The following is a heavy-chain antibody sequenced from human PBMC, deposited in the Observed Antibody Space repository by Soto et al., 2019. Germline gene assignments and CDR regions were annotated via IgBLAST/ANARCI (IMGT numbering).Heavy chain of an antibody. CDR3: ARFRDGYSRYYYYYGMDV. D-gene: IGHD4-4*01. CDR1: GGTYSSYA. CDR2: IIPIFGTA. J-gene: IGHJ6*02. V-gene: IGHV1-69*13. Sequence: ASVKVSCKASGGTYSSYAISWVRQAPGQGLEWMGGIIPIFGTANYAQKFQGRVTITADESTSTAYMELSSLRSEDTAVYYCARFRDGYSRYYYYYGMDVWGQGTTVTVSS.